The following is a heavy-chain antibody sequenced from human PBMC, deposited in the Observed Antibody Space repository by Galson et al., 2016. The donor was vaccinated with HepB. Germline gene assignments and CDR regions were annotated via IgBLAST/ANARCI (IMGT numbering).Heavy chain of an antibody. CDR3: ARDRGSSGWYNWFDP. V-gene: IGHV3-30*04. CDR1: GFSFSDYA. J-gene: IGHJ5*02. Sequence: SLRLSCAASGFSFSDYAIHWVRQAPGKGPEWLSIISYGYSIYYADSVKGRFTISRDNSKNTVYLQMNNLRREDTALYYCARDRGSSGWYNWFDPWGQGTLVTVSS. CDR2: ISYGYSI. D-gene: IGHD6-19*01.